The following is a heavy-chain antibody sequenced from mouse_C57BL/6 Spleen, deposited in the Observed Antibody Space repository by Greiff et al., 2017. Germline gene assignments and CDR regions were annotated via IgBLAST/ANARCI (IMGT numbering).Heavy chain of an antibody. CDR2: ISSGSSTL. CDR3: ARGKGPGTRGYWYFDG. D-gene: IGHD4-1*01. Sequence: DVHLVESGGGLVKPGGSLKLSCAASGFTFSDYGMHWVRQAPEKGLEWVAYISSGSSTLYYADTVKGRFTIARDNAKNTLFLQTTSLRSEDTAMYYCARGKGPGTRGYWYFDGWGTGTTVTVSS. V-gene: IGHV5-17*01. J-gene: IGHJ1*03. CDR1: GFTFSDYG.